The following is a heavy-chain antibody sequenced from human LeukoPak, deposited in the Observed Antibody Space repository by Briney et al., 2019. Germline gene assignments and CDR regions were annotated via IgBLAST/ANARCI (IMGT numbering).Heavy chain of an antibody. Sequence: PGGSLRLSCAASGFTFDDYGMSWARQAPGKGLEWVSAISGSGGSTYYADSVKGRFTISRDNSKNTLYLQMNSLRAEDTAVYYCAKDMSMAAVAGVGNAFDIWGQGTMVTVSS. V-gene: IGHV3-23*01. CDR2: ISGSGGST. J-gene: IGHJ3*02. CDR3: AKDMSMAAVAGVGNAFDI. D-gene: IGHD6-19*01. CDR1: GFTFDDYG.